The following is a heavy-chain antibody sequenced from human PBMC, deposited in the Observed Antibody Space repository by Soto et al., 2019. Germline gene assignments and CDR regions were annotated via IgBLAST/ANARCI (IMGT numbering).Heavy chain of an antibody. Sequence: ASVKVSCTASGYTFTNYHIHWVRQAPGQGFEWMGVINPSGGSTTYAQKFQGRVTMTSDTSTSTVYMELSSLRSDDTAVYYCARDSSIVVDGGSCQDYWGQGTQVTVSS. V-gene: IGHV1-46*01. CDR3: ARDSSIVVDGGSCQDY. CDR2: INPSGGST. J-gene: IGHJ4*02. D-gene: IGHD2-15*01. CDR1: GYTFTNYH.